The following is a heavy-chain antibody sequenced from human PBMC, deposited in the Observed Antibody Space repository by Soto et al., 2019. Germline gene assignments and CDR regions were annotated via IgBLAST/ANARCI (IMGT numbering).Heavy chain of an antibody. CDR2: IYYSGSTT. CDR1: GVSISSYY. J-gene: IGHJ4*02. D-gene: IGHD6-13*01. V-gene: IGHV4-59*08. Sequence: QVQLQESGPGLVKPSETLSLTCTVSGVSISSYYWSWIRQPPGKGLEWIGFIYYSGSTTSYNPSRRSRVTISVDTYKNQFSLKLSSVTAADTAVYYCAGSHRLYSSSLTFDYWGQGTLVTVSS. CDR3: AGSHRLYSSSLTFDY.